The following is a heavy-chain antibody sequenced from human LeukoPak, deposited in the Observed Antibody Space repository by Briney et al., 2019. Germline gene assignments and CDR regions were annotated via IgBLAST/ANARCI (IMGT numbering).Heavy chain of an antibody. J-gene: IGHJ3*02. CDR2: IIPILGIA. Sequence: SVKVCCKASGGTFSSYAIRWVRQAPGQGLEWMGRIIPILGIANYAQKFQGRVTITADKSTSTAYMELSGLRSEDTAVYYCARDHCGGDCFDAFDIWGQGTMVTVSS. D-gene: IGHD2-21*02. CDR1: GGTFSSYA. V-gene: IGHV1-69*04. CDR3: ARDHCGGDCFDAFDI.